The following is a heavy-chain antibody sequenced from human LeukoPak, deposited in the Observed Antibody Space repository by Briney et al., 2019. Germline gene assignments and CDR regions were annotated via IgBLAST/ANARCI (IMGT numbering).Heavy chain of an antibody. D-gene: IGHD3-10*01. CDR3: VRDYYGPRREYWDY. V-gene: IGHV3-48*03. CDR2: ISESGSTT. Sequence: QPGGSLRLSCAASGFTFSSHEMIWVRQAPGKGLEWVAFISESGSTTRYAESVKGRVTISRDNAENSLSLHMNGLTVDDAAVYYCVRDYYGPRREYWDYWGQGTLVTVSS. J-gene: IGHJ4*02. CDR1: GFTFSSHE.